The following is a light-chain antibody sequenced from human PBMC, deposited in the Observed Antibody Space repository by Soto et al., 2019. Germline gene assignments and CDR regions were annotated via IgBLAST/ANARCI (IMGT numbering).Light chain of an antibody. CDR3: QSYDSDLSGYV. Sequence: QSVLTQPPSVSGAPGQRVTISCTGTSANVGAADDVHWYQQLPGTAPKLLIYANHNRPSGVPDRFSGSKSGTSASLAITGLQAEDEAEYYCQSYDSDLSGYVFGTGTKLTVL. CDR2: ANH. V-gene: IGLV1-40*01. CDR1: SANVGAADD. J-gene: IGLJ1*01.